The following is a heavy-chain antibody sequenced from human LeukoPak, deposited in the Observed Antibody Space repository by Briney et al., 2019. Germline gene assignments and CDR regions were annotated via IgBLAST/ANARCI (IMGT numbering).Heavy chain of an antibody. V-gene: IGHV1-2*02. CDR1: GYTFTGYY. Sequence: EASVKVSCKASGYTFTGYYMHWVRQAPGQGLEWMGWIHPNTGGTKYAQKFQGRVTMTRDTSISTAYLELNRLRSDDTALYYCARVSLPTRGYYYHYHYMDVWGKGTTVTVSS. CDR3: ARVSLPTRGYYYHYHYMDV. CDR2: IHPNTGGT. J-gene: IGHJ6*03.